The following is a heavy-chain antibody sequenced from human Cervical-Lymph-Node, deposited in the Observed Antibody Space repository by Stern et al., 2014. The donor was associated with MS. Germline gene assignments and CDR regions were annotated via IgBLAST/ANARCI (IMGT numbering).Heavy chain of an antibody. J-gene: IGHJ4*02. V-gene: IGHV5-51*01. Sequence: EVQLLQSGAEVKKPGESLKISCKLSGYSFTIYYIAWVRPMPGKGLEWMGVIYPYDSDTTYSPSFQGQVTISADKSITTAYLQWSSLRASDTAMYYCARHVQGFDYWGQGTLVTVSS. CDR2: IYPYDSDT. CDR1: GYSFTIYY. CDR3: ARHVQGFDY.